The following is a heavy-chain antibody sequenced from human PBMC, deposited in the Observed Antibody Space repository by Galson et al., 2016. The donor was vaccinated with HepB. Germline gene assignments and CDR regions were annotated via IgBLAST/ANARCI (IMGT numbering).Heavy chain of an antibody. CDR2: ISSNGDFI. J-gene: IGHJ2*01. Sequence: SLRLSCAAPGISFSTFSMDWVRQAPGQGLEWLTSISSNGDFIDYADSVKGRFTISRDNADNSLFLHMSSLRAEDTAIYYCARDNSHCGRTSCIPTYRYFDLWGRGTLVTVSS. CDR3: ARDNSHCGRTSCIPTYRYFDL. CDR1: GISFSTFS. V-gene: IGHV3-21*01. D-gene: IGHD2-2*01.